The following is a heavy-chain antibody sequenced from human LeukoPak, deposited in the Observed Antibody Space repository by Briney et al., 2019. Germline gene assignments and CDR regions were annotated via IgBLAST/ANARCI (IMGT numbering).Heavy chain of an antibody. CDR2: ISYDGRNK. D-gene: IGHD6-6*01. J-gene: IGHJ4*02. CDR1: GFTFSSYG. V-gene: IGHV3-30*03. Sequence: GGSLRLSCAASGFTFSSYGMHWVRQTPGKVLEWVAVISYDGRNKYYADSVKGRFTISRDNSKNTLYLQMNSLRVEDTAVYYCARGGAARPDFWGQGTLVTVSS. CDR3: ARGGAARPDF.